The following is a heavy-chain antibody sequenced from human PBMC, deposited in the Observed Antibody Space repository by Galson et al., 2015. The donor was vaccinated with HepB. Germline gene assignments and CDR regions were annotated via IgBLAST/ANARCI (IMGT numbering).Heavy chain of an antibody. CDR1: GDSVSSNSAA. J-gene: IGHJ6*02. CDR2: TYYRSKWYN. V-gene: IGHV6-1*01. CDR3: AKDLVDILTGYSHYYGMDV. Sequence: CAISGDSVSSNSAAWNWIRQSPSRGLEWLGRTYYRSKWYNEYAVSVKGRITINSDTSKNQFSLQLNSVTPEDTAVYYCAKDLVDILTGYSHYYGMDVWGQGTTVTVSS. D-gene: IGHD3-9*01.